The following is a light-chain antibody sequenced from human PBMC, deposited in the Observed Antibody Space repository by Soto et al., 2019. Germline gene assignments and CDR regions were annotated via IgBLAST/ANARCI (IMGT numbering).Light chain of an antibody. CDR1: SSDVGHYNY. J-gene: IGLJ2*01. CDR2: DVT. Sequence: QSVLTQPHSVSGSPGQSVSISCTGTSSDVGHYNYVSWYQQHPGKAPKLMIYDVTKRPSGVPDRFSGSKSGNTASLIIPRLQAEDEAYYYCSSYTSRDTVIFGGGTKVTVL. V-gene: IGLV2-11*01. CDR3: SSYTSRDTVI.